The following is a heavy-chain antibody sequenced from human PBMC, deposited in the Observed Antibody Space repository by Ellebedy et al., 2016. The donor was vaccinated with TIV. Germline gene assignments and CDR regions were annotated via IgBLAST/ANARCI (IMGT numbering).Heavy chain of an antibody. Sequence: GESLKISCAASAVTFSNYPMSWVRQAPGKGLGWVSSISVTGDLTYYADSVKGRFTISRDNSKNTLQLQMNSLRAEDTAVYYCARDGNYFDSTDDAMDVWGQGTTVTVSS. CDR1: AVTFSNYP. D-gene: IGHD3-22*01. V-gene: IGHV3-23*01. J-gene: IGHJ6*02. CDR3: ARDGNYFDSTDDAMDV. CDR2: ISVTGDLT.